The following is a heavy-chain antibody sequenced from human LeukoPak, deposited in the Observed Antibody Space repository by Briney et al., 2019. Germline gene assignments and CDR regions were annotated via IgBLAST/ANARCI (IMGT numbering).Heavy chain of an antibody. CDR3: AKLGVNQGSY. V-gene: IGHV3-48*01. J-gene: IGHJ4*02. Sequence: GGSLRLSCAASGFTFSSLSMNWVRQAPGKGLEWVSYISSSSSTIYYADSVKGRFTVSRDNSKSTLYLQMNSLRAEDTAVYYCAKLGVNQGSYWGQGTLVTVSS. D-gene: IGHD2-8*01. CDR1: GFTFSSLS. CDR2: ISSSSSTI.